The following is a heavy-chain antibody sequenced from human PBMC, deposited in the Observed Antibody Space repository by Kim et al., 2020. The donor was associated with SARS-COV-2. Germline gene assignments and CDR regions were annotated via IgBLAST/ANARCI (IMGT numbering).Heavy chain of an antibody. CDR3: ARDDSSVCDAYYYGIDV. D-gene: IGHD6-19*01. CDR2: IYSGGSNK. Sequence: GGSLRLSCAASGFTVSSTSMRWVRQAPGKGLEWVAVIYSGGSNKYYADSVEGRFTICGDTYKNTLYLKMNRLIAEATAVYYCARDDSSVCDAYYYGIDV. CDR1: GFTVSSTS. V-gene: IGHV3-30*04. J-gene: IGHJ6*01.